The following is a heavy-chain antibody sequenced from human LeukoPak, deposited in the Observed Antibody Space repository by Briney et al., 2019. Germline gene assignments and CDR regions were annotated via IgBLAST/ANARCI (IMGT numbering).Heavy chain of an antibody. CDR3: ARDQQWRLSNLFDP. J-gene: IGHJ5*02. V-gene: IGHV1-2*02. Sequence: ASVKVSCKASGYTFTGYYMHWVRQAPGQVLEWMGWINPNSGGTNYAQKFQGRVTMTRDTSISTAYMELSRLRSDDTAVYYCARDQQWRLSNLFDPWGQGTLVTVSS. CDR1: GYTFTGYY. D-gene: IGHD6-19*01. CDR2: INPNSGGT.